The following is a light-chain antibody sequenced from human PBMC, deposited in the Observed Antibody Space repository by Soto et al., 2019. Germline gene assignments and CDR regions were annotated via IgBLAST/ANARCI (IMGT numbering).Light chain of an antibody. CDR2: EGS. CDR3: CSYVGRSTSYV. J-gene: IGLJ1*01. Sequence: QSALTQPASVSGSPGQLITISCTGTSRDDGSYNLVSWYQQHPGKAPKLMIYEGSKRPSGVSNRFSGSKSGHTASLTISGLQAEAEADYSCCSYVGRSTSYVSGTGTKVTVL. CDR1: SRDDGSYNL. V-gene: IGLV2-23*01.